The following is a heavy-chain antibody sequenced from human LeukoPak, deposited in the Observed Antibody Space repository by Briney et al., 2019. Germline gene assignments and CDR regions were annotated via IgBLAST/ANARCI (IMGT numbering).Heavy chain of an antibody. J-gene: IGHJ5*02. D-gene: IGHD4-17*01. CDR3: ARVMGDYTRRWFDP. CDR1: GGTFSSYA. CDR2: IIPIFGTA. Sequence: SVRVSCKASGGTFSSYAISWVRQAPGQGLEWMGGIIPIFGTANYAQKFQGRVTITADESTSTAYMELSSLRSEDTAVYYCARVMGDYTRRWFDPWGQGTLVTVSS. V-gene: IGHV1-69*13.